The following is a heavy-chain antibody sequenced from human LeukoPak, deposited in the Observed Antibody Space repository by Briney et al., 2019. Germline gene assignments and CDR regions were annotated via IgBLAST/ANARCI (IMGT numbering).Heavy chain of an antibody. CDR1: GFTFSSYS. CDR3: EYYYDSSGRDI. V-gene: IGHV3-66*02. Sequence: GGSLRLSCAASGFTFSSYSMNWVRQAPGKGLEWVSVIYSGGSTYYADSVKGRFTISRDNSKNTLYLQMNSLRAEDTAVYYCEYYYDSSGRDIWGQGTMVTVSS. J-gene: IGHJ3*02. D-gene: IGHD3-22*01. CDR2: IYSGGST.